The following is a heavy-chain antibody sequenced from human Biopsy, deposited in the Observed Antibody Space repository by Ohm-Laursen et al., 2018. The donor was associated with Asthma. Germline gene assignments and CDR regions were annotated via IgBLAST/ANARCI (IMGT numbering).Heavy chain of an antibody. Sequence: SLRLSCTASGFVFDDHVLHWVRQTPGKGLEWVSSIIWNGARVDYADAVKGRFTISRDNAKNSLYLQMNTLKTEDTATYFCAKASSSGWSAPLDYWGQGMLVTVSS. V-gene: IGHV3-9*01. CDR3: AKASSSGWSAPLDY. CDR1: GFVFDDHV. J-gene: IGHJ4*02. D-gene: IGHD6-19*01. CDR2: IIWNGARV.